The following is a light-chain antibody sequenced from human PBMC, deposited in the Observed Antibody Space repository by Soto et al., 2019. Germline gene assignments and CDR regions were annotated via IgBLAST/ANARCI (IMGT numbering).Light chain of an antibody. J-gene: IGKJ3*01. V-gene: IGKV1-39*01. CDR3: QQRSNWPLT. CDR1: QSISSH. Sequence: DIQMTQSPSSLSASVGDRVTITCRASQSISSHLNWYQQKPGKAPKLLIYKASTLKSGVPSRFSASGSGTDFTLTISSLEPEDFAVYYCQQRSNWPLTFGPGTKVDIK. CDR2: KAS.